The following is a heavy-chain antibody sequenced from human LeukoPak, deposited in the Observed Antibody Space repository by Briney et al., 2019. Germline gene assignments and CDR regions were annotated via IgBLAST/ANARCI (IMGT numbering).Heavy chain of an antibody. J-gene: IGHJ6*03. CDR1: GYTFTGYY. D-gene: IGHD2-2*01. Sequence: ASVKVSCKASGYTFTGYYIHWVRQAPGQGLEWMRWINPNSGGTNYAQKFQGRVTMTRDTSISTAYMELSRLRSDDTAVYYCARDLFVLVPAAMDDMDVWGKGTTVTVSS. CDR2: INPNSGGT. CDR3: ARDLFVLVPAAMDDMDV. V-gene: IGHV1-2*02.